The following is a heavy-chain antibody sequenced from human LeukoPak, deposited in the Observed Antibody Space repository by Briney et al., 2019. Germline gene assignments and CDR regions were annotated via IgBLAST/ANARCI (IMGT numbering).Heavy chain of an antibody. CDR3: ARGRYSSSYSPYRFDP. V-gene: IGHV4-34*01. CDR1: GGSFSAYY. J-gene: IGHJ5*02. CDR2: INHSGST. D-gene: IGHD6-13*01. Sequence: PSETLSLTCAVYGGSFSAYYWSWIRQPPGKGLEWIGEINHSGSTNYNPSLKSRVTISVDTSKNQFSLKLSSVTAADTAVYYCARGRYSSSYSPYRFDPWGQGTLVTVSS.